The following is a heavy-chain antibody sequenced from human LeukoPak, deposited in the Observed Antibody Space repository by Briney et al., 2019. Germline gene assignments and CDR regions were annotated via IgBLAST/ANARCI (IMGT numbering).Heavy chain of an antibody. CDR2: INHSGST. D-gene: IGHD3-16*01. V-gene: IGHV4-34*01. Sequence: KPSETLSLTCAVYGGSFSGYYWSWIRQPPGKGLEWIGEINHSGSTNYNPSLKSRVTISVDTSKIQFSLKLSSVTAADTAVYYCASIDRERGTVYWGQGTLVTVSS. CDR3: ASIDRERGTVY. CDR1: GGSFSGYY. J-gene: IGHJ4*02.